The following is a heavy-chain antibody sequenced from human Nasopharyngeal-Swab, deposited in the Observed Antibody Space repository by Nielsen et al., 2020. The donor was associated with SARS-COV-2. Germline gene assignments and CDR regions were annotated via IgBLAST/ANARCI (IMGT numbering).Heavy chain of an antibody. D-gene: IGHD6-19*01. V-gene: IGHV4-59*01. CDR3: ARPTLGYSSFWFDP. CDR1: GGSITSYY. CDR2: IFHSGNT. Sequence: SETLSLTCTVSGGSITSYYWGWIRQPPGKGLEWIGYIFHSGNTNYNPSLKSRVTMSVDTSKNQFSLRLSSVTAADSAGYYCARPTLGYSSFWFDPWGQGTLVTVSS. J-gene: IGHJ5*02.